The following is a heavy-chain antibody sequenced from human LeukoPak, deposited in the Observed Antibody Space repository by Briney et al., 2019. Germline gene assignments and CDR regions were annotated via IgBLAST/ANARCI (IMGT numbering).Heavy chain of an antibody. J-gene: IGHJ4*02. Sequence: GRSLRLSCAASGFTFSSYAMHWVRQAPGKGLEWVAVISYDGSNKYYADSVKGRFTISRDNSKNTLYLQMNSLRAEDTAVYYCAKIPLPWDIVVVPAARVGYWGQGTLVTVSS. CDR1: GFTFSSYA. CDR2: ISYDGSNK. V-gene: IGHV3-30-3*02. D-gene: IGHD2-2*01. CDR3: AKIPLPWDIVVVPAARVGY.